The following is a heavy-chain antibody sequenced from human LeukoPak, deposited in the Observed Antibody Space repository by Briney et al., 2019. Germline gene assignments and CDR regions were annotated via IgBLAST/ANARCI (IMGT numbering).Heavy chain of an antibody. J-gene: IGHJ5*02. D-gene: IGHD4-17*01. CDR1: GGSISSGGYY. CDR3: ARRNGDYPNWFDP. CDR2: IYYSGST. Sequence: SQTLSLTCTVSGGSISSGGYYWSWIRQHPGKGLEWIGYIYYSGSTNYNPSLKSRVTISVDTSKNQFSLKLSSVTAADTAVYYCARRNGDYPNWFDPWGQGTLVTVSS. V-gene: IGHV4-31*03.